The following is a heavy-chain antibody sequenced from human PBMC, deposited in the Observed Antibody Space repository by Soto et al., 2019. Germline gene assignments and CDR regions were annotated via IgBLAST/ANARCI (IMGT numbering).Heavy chain of an antibody. J-gene: IGHJ6*02. Sequence: QVQLQESGPGLVKPSQTLSLTCTVSGGSISSGGYYWSWIRQHPGKGLEWIGYIYYSGSTYYNPSLKSRLTISVDTSLNQFSLKLSSVTAADTAVYYCARDSGILPDGSGSFVYYYGMDVCGQGTTVTVSS. V-gene: IGHV4-31*03. D-gene: IGHD3-10*01. CDR2: IYYSGST. CDR1: GGSISSGGYY. CDR3: ARDSGILPDGSGSFVYYYGMDV.